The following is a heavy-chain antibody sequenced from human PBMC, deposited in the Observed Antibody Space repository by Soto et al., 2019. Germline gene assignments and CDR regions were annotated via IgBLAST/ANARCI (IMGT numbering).Heavy chain of an antibody. J-gene: IGHJ6*02. CDR1: GYTFTSYD. V-gene: IGHV1-8*01. CDR2: MNPNSGNT. Sequence: ASVKVSCKASGYTFTSYDINWVRQATGQGLEWMGWMNPNSGNTGYAQKFQGRVTMTRNTSISTAYMELSSLRSEDTAVYYCARGLIVLRFLEWLSYYYYGMDVWGQGTTVTVSS. CDR3: ARGLIVLRFLEWLSYYYYGMDV. D-gene: IGHD3-3*01.